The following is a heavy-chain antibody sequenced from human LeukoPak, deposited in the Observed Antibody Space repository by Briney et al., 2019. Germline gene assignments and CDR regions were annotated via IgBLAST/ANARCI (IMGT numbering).Heavy chain of an antibody. CDR3: AREDILTGYPDY. Sequence: SGGSLRLSCAASGFTFSSYSMNWVRQAPGKGLEWVSYISSSSTIYYADSVKGRFTISRDNAKNSLYLQMNSLRAEDTAVYYCAREDILTGYPDYWGQGTLVTVSS. CDR1: GFTFSSYS. V-gene: IGHV3-48*01. D-gene: IGHD3-9*01. J-gene: IGHJ4*02. CDR2: ISSSSTI.